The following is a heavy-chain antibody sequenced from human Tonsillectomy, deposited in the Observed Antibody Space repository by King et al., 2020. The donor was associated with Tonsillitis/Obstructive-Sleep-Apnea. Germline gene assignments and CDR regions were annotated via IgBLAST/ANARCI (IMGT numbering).Heavy chain of an antibody. V-gene: IGHV4-61*01. CDR1: GGSVSSGSYY. CDR2: IYYSGST. CDR3: ARVLPNIYYYSMYV. Sequence: QLQESGPGLVKPSETLSLTCTVSGGSVSSGSYYWRWIRPPPGKGLEWIGYIYYSGSTNYNPSLKSRVTITVDTSKNQFSLKLNSVTAADTAVYYCARVLPNIYYYSMYVWGKGTTVTVSS. J-gene: IGHJ6*03.